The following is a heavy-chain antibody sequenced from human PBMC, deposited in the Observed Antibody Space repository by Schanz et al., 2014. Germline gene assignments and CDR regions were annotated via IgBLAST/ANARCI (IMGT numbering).Heavy chain of an antibody. J-gene: IGHJ4*02. CDR3: AKDSTHIDIVLVPTAIDY. CDR2: IWSDGSTK. CDR1: GFTFSSYW. Sequence: VQLLESGGGLVQPGGSLRLSCAASGFTFSSYWMSWVRQAPGKGLEWVAVIWSDGSTKYYADSVKGRFTISRDNSKNTLYLQMNSLRADDTAVYYCAKDSTHIDIVLVPTAIDYWGQGTLVTVSS. V-gene: IGHV3-33*03. D-gene: IGHD2-2*01.